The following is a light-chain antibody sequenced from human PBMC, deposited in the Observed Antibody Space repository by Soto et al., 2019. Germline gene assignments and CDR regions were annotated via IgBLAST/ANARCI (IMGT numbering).Light chain of an antibody. CDR1: QSVSSN. CDR3: QQYNKWPPLT. V-gene: IGKV3-15*01. J-gene: IGKJ4*01. Sequence: IVMTQSPATLSVAPGERATLSCRASQSVSSNLAWYQQKPGQAPRLLIYGASTRATCIPARFSGSGSGTECTLTISSLQYEDFAVCYCQQYNKWPPLTFGGGTKVDIK. CDR2: GAS.